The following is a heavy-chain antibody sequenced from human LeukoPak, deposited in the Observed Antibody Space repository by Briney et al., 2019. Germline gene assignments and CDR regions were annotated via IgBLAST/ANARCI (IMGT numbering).Heavy chain of an antibody. CDR3: AREGFVGATTVPLYYFDY. CDR2: INPNSGGT. V-gene: IGHV1-2*02. D-gene: IGHD1-26*01. J-gene: IGHJ4*02. Sequence: ASVKVSCKASGYTFTSYYMHWVRQAPGQGLEWMGWINPNSGGTNYAQKFQGRVTMTRDTSISTAYMELSRLRSDDTAVYYCAREGFVGATTVPLYYFDYWGQGTPVTVSS. CDR1: GYTFTSYY.